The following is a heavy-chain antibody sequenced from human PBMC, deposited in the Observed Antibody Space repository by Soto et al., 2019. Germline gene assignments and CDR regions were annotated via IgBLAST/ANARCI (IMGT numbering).Heavy chain of an antibody. CDR1: GFTFSSYA. V-gene: IGHV3-30-3*01. J-gene: IGHJ6*02. D-gene: IGHD5-12*01. CDR2: ISYDGGNK. Sequence: GGSLRLSCAASGFTFSSYAMHWVRQAPGKGLEWVAVISYDGGNKYYADSVKGRFTISRDNSKNTLYLQMNSLRAEDTAVYYCAVATIQHYYYGMDVWGQGTTVTVSS. CDR3: AVATIQHYYYGMDV.